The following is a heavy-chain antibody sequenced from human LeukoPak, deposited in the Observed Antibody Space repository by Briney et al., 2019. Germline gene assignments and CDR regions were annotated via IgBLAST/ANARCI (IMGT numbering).Heavy chain of an antibody. CDR3: ARNFPTYSSSSGVDY. CDR1: GYTFTSYG. D-gene: IGHD6-6*01. CDR2: ISAYNGNT. V-gene: IGHV1-18*01. J-gene: IGHJ4*02. Sequence: GASVKVACKDSGYTFTSYGISWVRQAPGQGLEWMGWISAYNGNTNYAQELQGRVTMTTDTSTSTAYMELRSLRSDDTAVYYCARNFPTYSSSSGVDYWGQGTLVTVSS.